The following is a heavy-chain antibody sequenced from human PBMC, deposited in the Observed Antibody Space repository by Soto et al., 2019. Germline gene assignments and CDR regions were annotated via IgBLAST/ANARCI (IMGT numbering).Heavy chain of an antibody. V-gene: IGHV1-18*01. J-gene: IGHJ4*02. D-gene: IGHD1-1*01. CDR3: ARGRYGDY. CDR1: GYAFTTYG. Sequence: QVHLVQSGAEVKKPGASVKVSCKGSGYAFTTYGITWVRHATGQGLEWMGWISAHNGNTNYAQKLQGRVTVTRDTSTSTAYMELRSLRSDDTAVYYGARGRYGDYWGQGALVTVSS. CDR2: ISAHNGNT.